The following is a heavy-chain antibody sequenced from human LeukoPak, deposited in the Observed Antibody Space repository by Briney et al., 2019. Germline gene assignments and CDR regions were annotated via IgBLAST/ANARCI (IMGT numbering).Heavy chain of an antibody. CDR3: AKDSGAQLQRYFDY. Sequence: PGGSLRLSCAASGFTFSSYAMSWVRQAPGKGLEWVSAISGSGGSTYYADSVKGRFTFTRDKSKNTVFLLMSSLRPEDTAVYFCAKDSGAQLQRYFDYWGQGTQVTVSS. CDR1: GFTFSSYA. J-gene: IGHJ4*02. CDR2: ISGSGGST. V-gene: IGHV3-23*01. D-gene: IGHD3-10*01.